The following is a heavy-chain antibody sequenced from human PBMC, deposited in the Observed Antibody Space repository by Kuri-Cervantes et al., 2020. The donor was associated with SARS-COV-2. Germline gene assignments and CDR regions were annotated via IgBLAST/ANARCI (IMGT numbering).Heavy chain of an antibody. Sequence: SETLSLTCTVSGGSISSGSYYWSWIRQPAGKGLEWNGRIYTSGSTNYNPSLKSRVTISVDTSKNQFSLKLSSVTAADTAVYYCARDSLSYYDSSGYYLTDAFDIWGQGTMVT. J-gene: IGHJ3*02. V-gene: IGHV4-61*02. CDR3: ARDSLSYYDSSGYYLTDAFDI. CDR2: IYTSGST. CDR1: GGSISSGSYY. D-gene: IGHD3-22*01.